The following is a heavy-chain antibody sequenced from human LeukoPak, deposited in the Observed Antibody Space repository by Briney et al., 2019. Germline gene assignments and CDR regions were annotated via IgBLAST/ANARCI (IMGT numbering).Heavy chain of an antibody. V-gene: IGHV4-59*01. Sequence: SETLSLTCTVSGVSISSYYWSWIRQPPGKGLEWIGYIYYSGSTNYNPSLKSRVTISVDTSKNQFSLKLSSVTAADTAVYYCAREGLIRPGYFQHWGQGTLVTVSS. CDR2: IYYSGST. CDR3: AREGLIRPGYFQH. D-gene: IGHD3-16*01. J-gene: IGHJ1*01. CDR1: GVSISSYY.